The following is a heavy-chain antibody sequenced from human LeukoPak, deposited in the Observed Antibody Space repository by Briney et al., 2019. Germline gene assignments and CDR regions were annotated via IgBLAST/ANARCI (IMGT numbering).Heavy chain of an antibody. J-gene: IGHJ4*02. D-gene: IGHD3-9*01. CDR3: ARSAPTLTYDILTGYLGY. V-gene: IGHV1-8*01. CDR2: MNPNSGNT. CDR1: GYTFTSYD. Sequence: GASVKVSCKASGYTFTSYDINWVRQATGQGLEWMGWMNPNSGNTGYAQKFQGRVTMTRDTSISTAYMDLSRLRSDGTAFYYCARSAPTLTYDILTGYLGYWGQGTLVTVSS.